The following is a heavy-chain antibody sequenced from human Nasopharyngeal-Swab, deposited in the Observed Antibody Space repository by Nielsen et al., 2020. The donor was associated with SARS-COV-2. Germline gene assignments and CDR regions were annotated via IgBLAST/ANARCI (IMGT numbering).Heavy chain of an antibody. CDR3: ASSPSRGWYEYHLDN. Sequence: GESLKISCAVSGFTVSSNYMSWVRQAPGKGLEWVSVIYGGDSMYYADSVRGRFTVTRHISENTLYLQMNSLRAEDTAVYYCASSPSRGWYEYHLDNWGQGTLVTVSS. CDR2: IYGGDSM. CDR1: GFTVSSNY. J-gene: IGHJ4*02. D-gene: IGHD6-19*01. V-gene: IGHV3-53*04.